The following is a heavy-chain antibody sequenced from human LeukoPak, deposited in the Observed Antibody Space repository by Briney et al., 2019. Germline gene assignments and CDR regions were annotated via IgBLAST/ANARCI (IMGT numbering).Heavy chain of an antibody. Sequence: GGSLRLSCAASGFTFSNAWMSWVRRAPGKGLEWVSSISTSSSYIYYADSVRGRFTISRDNAKNSLYLQMNSLRAEDTAVYSCARGADGVSSNSRGWFDPWGQGTLVTVSS. V-gene: IGHV3-21*01. D-gene: IGHD2-15*01. CDR2: ISTSSSYI. J-gene: IGHJ5*02. CDR3: ARGADGVSSNSRGWFDP. CDR1: GFTFSNAW.